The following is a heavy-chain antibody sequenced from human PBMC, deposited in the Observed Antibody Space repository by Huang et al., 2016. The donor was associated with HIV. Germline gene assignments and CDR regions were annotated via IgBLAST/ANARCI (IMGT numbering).Heavy chain of an antibody. CDR1: GGTFSSFG. CDR2: IIPIFVTP. CDR3: ARWEAAADNNWFDP. Sequence: QVQLVQSGAEVKKPGSSVNVSCRASGGTFSSFGISWVRQAPGQGLEWMGEIIPIFVTPNYAQKFQGRVTITADESTSTAYMELGSLRSEDTAVYYCARWEAAADNNWFDPWGQGTLVTVSS. V-gene: IGHV1-69*01. J-gene: IGHJ5*02. D-gene: IGHD6-13*01.